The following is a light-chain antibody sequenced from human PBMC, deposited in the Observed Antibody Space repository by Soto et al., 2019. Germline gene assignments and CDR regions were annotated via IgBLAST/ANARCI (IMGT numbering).Light chain of an antibody. J-gene: IGKJ1*01. Sequence: MTESPSTLSASVGDSVTLSCRASQYINTRLAWYQHRPGQSPRLLIYQTSLRAAGIPARFSASGSGTDFTLTISDVQPEDFALYYCHQRQSWPRTFGQGTKVDIK. CDR2: QTS. CDR3: HQRQSWPRT. V-gene: IGKV3D-15*03. CDR1: QYINTR.